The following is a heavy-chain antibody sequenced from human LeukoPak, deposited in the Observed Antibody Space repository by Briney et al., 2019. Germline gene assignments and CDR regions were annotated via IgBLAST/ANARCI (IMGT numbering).Heavy chain of an antibody. V-gene: IGHV5-51*01. CDR3: ARQALNYYDSSGYLRYFDY. Sequence: GESLKISCKASGYSFTSYWIGWVRQMPGKGLEWMGIIYPGDSDTRYSPSFQGQVTISADKSISTAYLQWSSLKASDTAMYYCARQALNYYDSSGYLRYFDYWGQGTLVTVSS. CDR1: GYSFTSYW. CDR2: IYPGDSDT. J-gene: IGHJ4*02. D-gene: IGHD3-22*01.